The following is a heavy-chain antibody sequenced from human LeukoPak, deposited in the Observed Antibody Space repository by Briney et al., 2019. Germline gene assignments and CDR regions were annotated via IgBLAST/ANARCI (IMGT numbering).Heavy chain of an antibody. V-gene: IGHV3-21*01. D-gene: IGHD3-10*01. Sequence: PGGSLRLSCAASGFTFSSYSMNWVRQAPGKGLEWVSSISSSSSYIYYADSVKGRFTISRDNAKNSLYLQMNSLRAEGTAVYYCARISSGSYYNVDYWGQGTLVTVSS. CDR1: GFTFSSYS. CDR3: ARISSGSYYNVDY. J-gene: IGHJ4*02. CDR2: ISSSSSYI.